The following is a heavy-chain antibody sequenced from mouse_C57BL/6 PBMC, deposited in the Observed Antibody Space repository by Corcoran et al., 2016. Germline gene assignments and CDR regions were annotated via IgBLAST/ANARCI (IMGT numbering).Heavy chain of an antibody. CDR3: AREDGKHAMDY. CDR1: GYSITSGYY. D-gene: IGHD2-1*01. CDR2: ISYDGSN. V-gene: IGHV3-6*01. Sequence: DVQLQESGPGLVKPSQSLSLTCSVTGYSITSGYYWNWIRQFPGNKLEWMGYISYDGSNNYNPSLKNRISITRDTSKNQFFLKLNSVTTEDTATYYCAREDGKHAMDYWGQGTSVTVSS. J-gene: IGHJ4*01.